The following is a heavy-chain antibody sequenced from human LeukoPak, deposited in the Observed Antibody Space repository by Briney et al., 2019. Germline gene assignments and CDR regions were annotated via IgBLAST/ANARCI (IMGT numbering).Heavy chain of an antibody. Sequence: GGSLRLSCAASGSTFSNHAMSWVRHAPGEGLEWVSAITSSGGNTYYTASVKGRFTISRDNSKNTVLLHINSLRAEDTAVYYCAKWGDYDVLTGYYVADYWGRGTLVTVSS. J-gene: IGHJ4*02. V-gene: IGHV3-23*01. D-gene: IGHD3-9*01. CDR1: GSTFSNHA. CDR2: ITSSGGNT. CDR3: AKWGDYDVLTGYYVADY.